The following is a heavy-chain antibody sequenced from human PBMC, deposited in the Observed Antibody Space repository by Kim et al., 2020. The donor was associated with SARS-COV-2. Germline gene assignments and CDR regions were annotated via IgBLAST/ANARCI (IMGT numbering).Heavy chain of an antibody. CDR2: INPSGGST. Sequence: ASVKVSCKASGYTFTSYYMHWVRQAPGQGLEWMGIINPSGGSTSYAQKFQGRVTMTRDTSTSTVYMELSSLRSEDTAVYYCARDLIHSSGFGSGSDSTKSKDYYFDYWGQGPLVTVSS. CDR3: ARDLIHSSGFGSGSDSTKSKDYYFDY. J-gene: IGHJ4*02. CDR1: GYTFTSYY. D-gene: IGHD1-26*01. V-gene: IGHV1-46*01.